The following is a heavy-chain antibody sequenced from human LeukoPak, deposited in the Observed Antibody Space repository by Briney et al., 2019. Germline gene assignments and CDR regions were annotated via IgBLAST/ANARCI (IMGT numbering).Heavy chain of an antibody. CDR1: GGPIISHY. CDR3: GRDALVGYLSFYYMDV. CDR2: ISNSGST. J-gene: IGHJ6*03. D-gene: IGHD2-15*01. V-gene: IGHV4-59*11. Sequence: SETLSLTCTVSGGPIISHYWTWIRQSPAKGLEWIGDISNSGSTSYNPSLKSRVTISIDTSKNQFSLKLSSVTAADTAVYYCGRDALVGYLSFYYMDVWGKGTTVTVSS.